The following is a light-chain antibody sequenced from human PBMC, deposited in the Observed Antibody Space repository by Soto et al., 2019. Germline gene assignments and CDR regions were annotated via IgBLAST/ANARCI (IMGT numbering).Light chain of an antibody. Sequence: QSALTQPASVSGSAGQSITISCSGTMRDVGAYNLVSWYQQHPGTAPKLIIYEVRNRPSGISSRFSGSRSGNTASLAISGLRSEDEGDYFCASWDDSLRGYWVFGGGTKLTVL. CDR3: ASWDDSLRGYWV. CDR2: EVR. V-gene: IGLV2-14*01. CDR1: MRDVGAYNL. J-gene: IGLJ3*02.